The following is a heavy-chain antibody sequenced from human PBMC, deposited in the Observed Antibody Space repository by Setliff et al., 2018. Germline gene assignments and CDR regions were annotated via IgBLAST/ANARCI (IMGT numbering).Heavy chain of an antibody. V-gene: IGHV1-8*02. Sequence: ASVKVSCKAFGYTFTSYDINWVRQATGQGLEWMGWMNPNSGNTGYAQKFQGRVTMTRNTSISTAYMELSSLRSEDTAVYYCARDVPFWSGYYTGYYYYYGMDVWGQGTTVTVSS. CDR3: ARDVPFWSGYYTGYYYYYGMDV. J-gene: IGHJ6*02. D-gene: IGHD3-3*01. CDR2: MNPNSGNT. CDR1: GYTFTSYD.